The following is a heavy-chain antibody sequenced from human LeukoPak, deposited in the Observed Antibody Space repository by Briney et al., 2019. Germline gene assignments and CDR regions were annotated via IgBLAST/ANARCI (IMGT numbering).Heavy chain of an antibody. J-gene: IGHJ3*02. CDR3: ARDSTHMVRMATDAFDI. CDR2: ISSSGSTI. Sequence: PGGSLRLSCAASGFTFSSYEMNWVRQAPGKGLEWVSYISSSGSTIYYADSVKGRFTISRDNAKNSLYLQMNSLRAEDTAVYYCARDSTHMVRMATDAFDIWGQGTMVTVSS. CDR1: GFTFSSYE. D-gene: IGHD2-8*01. V-gene: IGHV3-48*03.